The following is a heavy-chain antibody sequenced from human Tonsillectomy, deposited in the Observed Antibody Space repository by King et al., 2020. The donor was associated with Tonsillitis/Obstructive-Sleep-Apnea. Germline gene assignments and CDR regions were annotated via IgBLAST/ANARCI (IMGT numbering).Heavy chain of an antibody. Sequence: QMKESGPGLVKPSETLSLTSTVSGGSISSYYWSWIRQPPGKGLEWIGYIYYSGSTNYNPSLKSRVTISVDTSKNQFSLKLSSVTAADTAVYSCARRVGLRAPFVYWCQVTLFTVS. CDR1: GGSISSYY. CDR2: IYYSGST. V-gene: IGHV4-59*08. CDR3: ARRVGLRAPFVY. D-gene: IGHD1-26*01. J-gene: IGHJ4*02.